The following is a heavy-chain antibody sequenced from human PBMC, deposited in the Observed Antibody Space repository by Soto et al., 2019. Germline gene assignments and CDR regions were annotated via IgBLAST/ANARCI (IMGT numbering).Heavy chain of an antibody. V-gene: IGHV3-21*01. D-gene: IGHD2-2*01. Sequence: GGSLRLSCAASGFTFSSYSMNWVRQAPGKGLEWVSSISSSSSYIYYADSVKGRFTISRDNAKNSLYLQMNSLRAEDTAVYCCARDRCSSTSCYSWFDPWGQGTLVTVSS. CDR2: ISSSSSYI. CDR3: ARDRCSSTSCYSWFDP. CDR1: GFTFSSYS. J-gene: IGHJ5*02.